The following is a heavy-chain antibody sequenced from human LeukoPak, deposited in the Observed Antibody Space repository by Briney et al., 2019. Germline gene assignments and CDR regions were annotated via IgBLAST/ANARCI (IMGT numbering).Heavy chain of an antibody. D-gene: IGHD6-19*01. J-gene: IGHJ5*02. CDR1: GGSFSGYY. Sequence: SETLSLTCAVYGGSFSGYYWSWIRQPPGKGLEWIGEINHSGSTNYNPSLKSRVTISVDTSKNQFSLKLSSVTAADTAVYYCASGDPEAVAGSHNWFDPWGQGTLVTVSS. CDR2: INHSGST. V-gene: IGHV4-34*01. CDR3: ASGDPEAVAGSHNWFDP.